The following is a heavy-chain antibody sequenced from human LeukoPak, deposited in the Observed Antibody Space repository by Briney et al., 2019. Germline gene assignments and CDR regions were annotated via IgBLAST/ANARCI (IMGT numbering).Heavy chain of an antibody. D-gene: IGHD6-13*01. CDR2: INHSGST. Sequence: PSETLSLTCAVYGGSFSGYYWSWIRQPPGKGLEWIGEINHSGSTNYNPSLKSRVTISVDTSKNQFSLKLSSVTAADTAVYYCARAEGAAAGRFYYYYYYMDVWGKGTTVTVSS. CDR3: ARAEGAAAGRFYYYYYYMDV. J-gene: IGHJ6*03. CDR1: GGSFSGYY. V-gene: IGHV4-34*01.